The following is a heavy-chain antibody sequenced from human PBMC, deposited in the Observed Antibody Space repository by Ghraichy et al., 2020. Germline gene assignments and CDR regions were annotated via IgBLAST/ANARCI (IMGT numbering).Heavy chain of an antibody. Sequence: SCAASGLTFSNWAMSWVRQSPGKGLEWVSAISGSGGTTDYADSVRGRFTVSRDNSKNTLYLQMNSLIAEDTAVYYCAKESTTGSLEDYYYSGLDVWGPGTTVTVSS. CDR1: GLTFSNWA. J-gene: IGHJ6*02. CDR2: ISGSGGTT. V-gene: IGHV3-23*01. CDR3: AKESTTGSLEDYYYSGLDV. D-gene: IGHD1-1*01.